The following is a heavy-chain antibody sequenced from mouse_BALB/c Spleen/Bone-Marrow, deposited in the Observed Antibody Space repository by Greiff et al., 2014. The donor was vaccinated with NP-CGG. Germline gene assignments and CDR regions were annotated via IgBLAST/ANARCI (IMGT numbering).Heavy chain of an antibody. D-gene: IGHD1-1*01. CDR1: GYAFSNYW. J-gene: IGHJ4*01. Sequence: QVQLKQSGAELVRPGSSVKISCKASGYAFSNYWMNWMTQRPGQGLEWIGQIYPGDGDTNYNGEFKGKATLTADKSSNTAYMQLSSLTSEDSAVYFCASRGDYSYSMDYWGQGTSVTVSS. V-gene: IGHV1-80*01. CDR3: ASRGDYSYSMDY. CDR2: IYPGDGDT.